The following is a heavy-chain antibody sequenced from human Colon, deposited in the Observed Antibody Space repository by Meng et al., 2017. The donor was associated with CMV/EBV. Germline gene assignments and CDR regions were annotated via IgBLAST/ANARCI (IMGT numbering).Heavy chain of an antibody. CDR2: IRTKPYGETT. D-gene: IGHD2-2*01. Sequence: GESLKISCTASGFSFGDYTMTWVRQAPGKGLEWVGSIRTKPYGETTEYAASVKGRFTISSDDSKSVAYVQMSSLKREDTAVYYRARAPYCTSTSCHGYHSWGQGTLVTVSS. CDR1: GFSFGDYT. V-gene: IGHV3-49*04. CDR3: ARAPYCTSTSCHGYHS. J-gene: IGHJ4*02.